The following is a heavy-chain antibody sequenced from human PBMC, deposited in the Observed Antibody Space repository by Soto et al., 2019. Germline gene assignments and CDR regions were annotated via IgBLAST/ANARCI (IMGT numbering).Heavy chain of an antibody. V-gene: IGHV4-34*01. Sequence: QVQLQQWGAGLLKPSETLSLTCTVYGASFAGYYWTWLRQSPGKGLEWIGEVSHSGIAKYNPSRGSRXTXSXDXSTTPVSLDLTSVTAADTAVDYCASYGVTSIGYFDIWGRGTLASVSS. CDR3: ASYGVTSIGYFDI. CDR2: VSHSGIA. D-gene: IGHD2-8*01. J-gene: IGHJ2*01. CDR1: GASFAGYY.